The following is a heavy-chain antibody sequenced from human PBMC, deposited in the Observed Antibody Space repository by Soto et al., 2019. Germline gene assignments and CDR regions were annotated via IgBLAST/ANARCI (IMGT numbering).Heavy chain of an antibody. J-gene: IGHJ6*04. CDR3: ARLVNYYFGMDV. CDR1: DTTHW. V-gene: IGHV5-51*01. CDR2: IYPGDSDT. Sequence: GDSLKISCKASDTTHWIGWVRQKPGKGLEWMGIIYPGDSDTKYSQSFQGQVTISVDKSISTAYLHWSSLKASDTATYYCARLVNYYFGMDVWGIGTTVTVSS.